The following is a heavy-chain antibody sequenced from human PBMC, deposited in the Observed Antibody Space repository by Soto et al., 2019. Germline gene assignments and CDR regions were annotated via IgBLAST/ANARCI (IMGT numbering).Heavy chain of an antibody. CDR3: ARFPVAAPLKWFFDL. CDR1: GFTFSSYA. V-gene: IGHV3-23*01. Sequence: GGSLRLSCAASGFTFSSYAMSWVRQAPGKGLNWVSTISGSGGTTYYADSVKGRFTISRDNSKNTLYLQMDSLRAEDTAVYFCARFPVAAPLKWFFDLWGRGTLVTVSS. J-gene: IGHJ2*01. D-gene: IGHD6-25*01. CDR2: ISGSGGTT.